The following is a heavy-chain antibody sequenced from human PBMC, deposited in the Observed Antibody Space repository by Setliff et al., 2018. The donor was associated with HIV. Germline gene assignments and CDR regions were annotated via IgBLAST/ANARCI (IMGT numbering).Heavy chain of an antibody. CDR3: ARSGYSSSWYLGYYYYYGMDV. J-gene: IGHJ6*02. Sequence: ASVKVSCKASGYTFTGYYMHWVGQAPGQGLEWMGWINPNSGGTNYAQKFQGRVTMTRDTSISTAYMELSRLRSDDTAVYYCARSGYSSSWYLGYYYYYGMDVWGQGTTVTVSS. CDR1: GYTFTGYY. CDR2: INPNSGGT. D-gene: IGHD6-13*01. V-gene: IGHV1-2*02.